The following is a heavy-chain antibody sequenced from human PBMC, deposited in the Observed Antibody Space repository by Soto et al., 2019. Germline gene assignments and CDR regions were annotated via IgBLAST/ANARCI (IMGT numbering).Heavy chain of an antibody. V-gene: IGHV1-69*13. D-gene: IGHD2-21*02. CDR2: IIPIFGTA. Sequence: ASVKVSCKASGGTFSSYAISWVRQAPGQGLEWMGGIIPIFGTANYAQKFQGRVTITADESTSTAYMELSSLRSEDTAVYYCARESNLAYCGGDCYSWGQGTQVTVSS. CDR3: ARESNLAYCGGDCYS. J-gene: IGHJ4*02. CDR1: GGTFSSYA.